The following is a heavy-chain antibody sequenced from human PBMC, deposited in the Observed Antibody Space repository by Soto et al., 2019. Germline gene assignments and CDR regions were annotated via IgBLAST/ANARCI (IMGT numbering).Heavy chain of an antibody. CDR1: DSTFTGYT. J-gene: IGHJ5*02. Sequence: QVHLVQSETEVKEPGASVTVSCKTSDSTFTGYTINWVRQAPGQGLEWLGWISSLNGNTNYARKYQGRLTMTTNTSATTAYMELRSLRSGATAVYFCARGTVTSGRWFGPWGQGTLVTVSS. D-gene: IGHD4-17*01. CDR2: ISSLNGNT. CDR3: ARGTVTSGRWFGP. V-gene: IGHV1-18*04.